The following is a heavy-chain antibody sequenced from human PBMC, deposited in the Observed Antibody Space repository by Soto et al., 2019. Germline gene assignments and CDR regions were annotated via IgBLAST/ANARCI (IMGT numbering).Heavy chain of an antibody. V-gene: IGHV4-31*11. CDR3: ARGRGKWFDT. J-gene: IGHJ5*02. CDR2: IHDSGST. Sequence: SETLSLTCAVSGDSVSSGGFYWSWIRQHPGKGLEYIGYIHDSGSTNYNPSLRGRVTISADTSSNHFSLRLDSVTAADTAVYYCARGRGKWFDTWGQGTLVTVSS. CDR1: GDSVSSGGFY. D-gene: IGHD3-16*01.